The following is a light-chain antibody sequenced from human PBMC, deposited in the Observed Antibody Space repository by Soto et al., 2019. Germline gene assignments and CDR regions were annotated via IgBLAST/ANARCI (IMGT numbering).Light chain of an antibody. V-gene: IGKV3-15*01. Sequence: EIVMTQSPATLSVSPGERATLSCRASQSVSSNLAWYQEKPGQAPRLLIYDASTRATGFPGRFSGSGSGTEFTLTISSLQSEDFAIYYCQQYNSWPWTFGQGTKVEIK. CDR3: QQYNSWPWT. J-gene: IGKJ1*01. CDR1: QSVSSN. CDR2: DAS.